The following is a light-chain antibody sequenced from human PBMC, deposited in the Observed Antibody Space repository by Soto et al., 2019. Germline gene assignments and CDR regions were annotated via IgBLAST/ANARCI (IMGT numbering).Light chain of an antibody. CDR2: AAS. Sequence: DIQMFLSTSSLSASVGDRVSITCRAIQSISSYLNWYQQKPGKAPKLLIYAASSLQSGVPSRFSGSGSGTDFTLTISSLQPEDFATYYCQQSYSTPYTFGHGTQLEIK. CDR3: QQSYSTPYT. V-gene: IGKV1-39*01. J-gene: IGKJ2*01. CDR1: QSISSY.